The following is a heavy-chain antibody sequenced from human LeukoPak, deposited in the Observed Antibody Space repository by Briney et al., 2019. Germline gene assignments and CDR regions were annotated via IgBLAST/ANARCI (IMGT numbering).Heavy chain of an antibody. CDR1: GFTFDDYA. CDR2: ISWNSGSI. V-gene: IGHV3-9*01. Sequence: PGGSLRLSCAASGFTFDDYAMHWVRQAPGKGLEWVSGISWNSGSIGYADSVKGRFTISGDNAKNSLYLQMNSLRAEDTALYYCAKDIGYYGSGSYYNLLGMDVWGQGTTVTVSS. D-gene: IGHD3-10*01. CDR3: AKDIGYYGSGSYYNLLGMDV. J-gene: IGHJ6*02.